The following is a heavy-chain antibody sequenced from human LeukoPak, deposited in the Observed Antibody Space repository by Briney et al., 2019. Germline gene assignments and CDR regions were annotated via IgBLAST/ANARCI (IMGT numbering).Heavy chain of an antibody. J-gene: IGHJ4*02. CDR3: ARHVVVGTTEDY. CDR2: IYYSGST. V-gene: IGHV4-39*01. Sequence: PSGTLSLTCGVSGGSISSSSYYWGWIRQPPGKGLEWIGSIYYSGSTYYNPSLKSRVTISVDTSKNQFSLKLSSVTAADTAVYYCARHVVVGTTEDYWGQGTLVTVSS. CDR1: GGSISSSSYY. D-gene: IGHD1-7*01.